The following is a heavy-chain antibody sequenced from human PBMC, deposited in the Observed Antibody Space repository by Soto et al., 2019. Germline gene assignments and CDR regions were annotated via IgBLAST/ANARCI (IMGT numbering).Heavy chain of an antibody. V-gene: IGHV1-2*04. CDR3: ARVQLVGSRDEYYFDY. D-gene: IGHD1-26*01. CDR2: INPNSGGT. CDR1: GYTFTCYY. Sequence: ASVKVSCKASGYTFTCYYMHWVRQAPGQGLEWMGWINPNSGGTNYAQKFQGWVTMTRDTSISTAYMELSRLRSDDTAVYYCARVQLVGSRDEYYFDYWGQGTLVTVSS. J-gene: IGHJ4*02.